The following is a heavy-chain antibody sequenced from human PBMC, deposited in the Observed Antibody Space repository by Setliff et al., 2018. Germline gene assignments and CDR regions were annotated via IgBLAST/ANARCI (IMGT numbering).Heavy chain of an antibody. CDR3: AREGSSGWYYFDY. Sequence: SETLSLTCTVSGGSISSGNYYWSWIRQPAGKGLEWIGHIQTSGTTNYNPSLKSRVTISVDTSKNQFSLKLSAVTAADTAVYFCAREGSSGWYYFDYWGQGTLVTVSS. J-gene: IGHJ4*02. V-gene: IGHV4-61*09. D-gene: IGHD6-19*01. CDR1: GGSISSGNYY. CDR2: IQTSGTT.